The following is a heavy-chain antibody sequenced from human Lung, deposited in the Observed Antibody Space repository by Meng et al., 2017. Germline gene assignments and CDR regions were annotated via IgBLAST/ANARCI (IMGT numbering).Heavy chain of an antibody. CDR3: ARVSYGGPMDY. V-gene: IGHV4-61*02. D-gene: IGHD4-23*01. CDR2: IYTSGST. CDR1: GGSISSGSYY. Sequence: EPGPGLGKPSQPLSLPCHVSGGSISSGSYYWSWIRQPAGKGLEWIGRIYTSGSTNYNPSLKSRVTISVDTSKNQFSLKLSSVTAADTAVYYCARVSYGGPMDYWGQGTLVTVSS. J-gene: IGHJ4*02.